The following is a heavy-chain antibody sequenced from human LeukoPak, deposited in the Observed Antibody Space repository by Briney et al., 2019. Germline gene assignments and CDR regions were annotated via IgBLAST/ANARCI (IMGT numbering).Heavy chain of an antibody. CDR2: ISGSGGST. CDR1: GFTFSSYA. D-gene: IGHD3-22*01. V-gene: IGHV3-23*01. J-gene: IGHJ4*02. CDR3: ARWTLQYYYDSSGYALDY. Sequence: GGSLRLSCAASGFTFSSYAMRWVRQAPGKGLEWVSAISGSGGSTYYADSVKGRFTISRDNSKNTLYLQMNSLRAEDTAVYYCARWTLQYYYDSSGYALDYWGQGTLVTVSS.